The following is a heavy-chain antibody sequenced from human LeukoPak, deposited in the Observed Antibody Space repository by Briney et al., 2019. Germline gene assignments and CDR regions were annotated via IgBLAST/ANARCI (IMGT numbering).Heavy chain of an antibody. J-gene: IGHJ4*02. Sequence: PGGSLRLSCAASGFTFSSYGMHWVRQAPGKGLEWVAVISYDGSNKYYADSVKGRFTISRDNSKNTLYLQMNSLRAEDTAVYYCAKDQYPPAGIQLRRGHYFDYWGQGTLVTVSS. CDR3: AKDQYPPAGIQLRRGHYFDY. D-gene: IGHD5-18*01. CDR2: ISYDGSNK. CDR1: GFTFSSYG. V-gene: IGHV3-30*18.